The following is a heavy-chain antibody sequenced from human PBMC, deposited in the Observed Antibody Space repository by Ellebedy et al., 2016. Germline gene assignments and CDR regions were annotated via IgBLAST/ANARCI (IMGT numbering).Heavy chain of an antibody. V-gene: IGHV3-53*01. CDR2: IFSDGNT. D-gene: IGHD2-15*01. J-gene: IGHJ5*02. CDR1: GFTVSTNY. Sequence: GASLKISCAASGFTVSTNYMKWVRQAPGKGLEWVSAIFSDGNTYYADSVKGRFTISRDNSKNTLYLQMNSLRAEDTAVYYCARGVGSGWFDPWGQGTLVTVSS. CDR3: ARGVGSGWFDP.